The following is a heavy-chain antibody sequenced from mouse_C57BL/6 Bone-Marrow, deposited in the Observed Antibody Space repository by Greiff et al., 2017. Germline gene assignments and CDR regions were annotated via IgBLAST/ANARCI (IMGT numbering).Heavy chain of an antibody. J-gene: IGHJ4*01. V-gene: IGHV1-18*01. Sequence: DVKLVESGPELVKPGASVKIPCKASGYTFTDYNMDWVKQSHGKSLEWIGDINPNNGGTIYNQKFKGKATLTVDKSSSTAYMELRSLTSEDTAVYYCARCSYYAMDYWGQGTSVTVSS. CDR3: ARCSYYAMDY. CDR2: INPNNGGT. CDR1: GYTFTDYN. D-gene: IGHD1-1*01.